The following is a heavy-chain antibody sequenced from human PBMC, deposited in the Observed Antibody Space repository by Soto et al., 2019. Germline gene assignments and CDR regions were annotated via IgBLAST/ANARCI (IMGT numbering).Heavy chain of an antibody. CDR2: ISGSGDST. V-gene: IGHV3-23*01. CDR1: GFTFSSYA. Sequence: EVQLLESGGGLVQPGGSLRLSCAASGFTFSSYAMSWVRQAPGKGLEWVSAISGSGDSTYYADSVKGRFTISRDNSKNTLYLQMNSLRAEDTAVYYCAKVRSGWFSPDYFDYWGQGTLVTVSS. CDR3: AKVRSGWFSPDYFDY. J-gene: IGHJ4*02. D-gene: IGHD6-19*01.